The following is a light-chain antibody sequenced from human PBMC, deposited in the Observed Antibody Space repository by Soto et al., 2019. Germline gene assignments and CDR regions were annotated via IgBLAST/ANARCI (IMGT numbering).Light chain of an antibody. Sequence: VVMAQSPLSLPVTLGQPASISCRSSQSLVYSDGNTYLNWFQQRPGQSPRRLIYKVSNRDSGVPDRLSGGGSGTDFTLKISRVEAVDVGVYYCMQGTHWPWTFGQGTKVEIK. CDR3: MQGTHWPWT. J-gene: IGKJ1*01. CDR1: QSLVYSDGNTY. CDR2: KVS. V-gene: IGKV2-30*01.